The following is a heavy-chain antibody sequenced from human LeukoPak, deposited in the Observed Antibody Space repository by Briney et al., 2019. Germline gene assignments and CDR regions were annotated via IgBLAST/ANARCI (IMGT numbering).Heavy chain of an antibody. Sequence: ASVKVSCKASGYTFTSYYMHWVRQAPGQGGEWMGISNPSGGRTSYVHNFQGRVSMTKDMSTSTVYMEISRLRSEDTAVYYCARDPFASSSWYADRSPLYYFDYWGQGTLVTVSS. CDR2: SNPSGGRT. CDR3: ARDPFASSSWYADRSPLYYFDY. CDR1: GYTFTSYY. V-gene: IGHV1-46*01. J-gene: IGHJ4*02. D-gene: IGHD6-13*01.